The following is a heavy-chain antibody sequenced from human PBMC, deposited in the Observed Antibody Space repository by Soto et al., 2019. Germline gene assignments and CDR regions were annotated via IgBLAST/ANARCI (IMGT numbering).Heavy chain of an antibody. CDR1: GFTFSSYS. J-gene: IGHJ4*02. V-gene: IGHV3-48*01. D-gene: IGHD2-2*01. Sequence: GGSLRLSCAASGFTFSSYSMNWVRQAPGKGLEWVSYISSSSSTICYADSVKGRFTISRDNAKNSLYLQMNSLRAEDTAVYYCARAWIVVVPAVPDYWGQGTLVTVSS. CDR2: ISSSSSTI. CDR3: ARAWIVVVPAVPDY.